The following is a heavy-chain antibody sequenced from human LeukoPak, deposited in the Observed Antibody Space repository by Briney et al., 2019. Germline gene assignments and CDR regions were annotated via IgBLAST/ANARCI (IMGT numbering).Heavy chain of an antibody. CDR1: GGSISSSY. CDR3: ARLVRRQYYYDSGGYSYFDS. CDR2: IYYSGST. D-gene: IGHD3-22*01. V-gene: IGHV4-59*12. Sequence: NSSETLSLTCAVYGGSISSSYWSWIRQPPGKGLEWIGSIYYSGSTYYSPSLQSRVTIPVDTSKNQFSLKLSSMTAADTAMYHCARLVRRQYYYDSGGYSYFDSWGQGTLVTVSS. J-gene: IGHJ4*02.